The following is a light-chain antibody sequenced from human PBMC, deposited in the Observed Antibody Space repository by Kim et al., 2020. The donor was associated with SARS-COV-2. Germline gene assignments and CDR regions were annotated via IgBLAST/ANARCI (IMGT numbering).Light chain of an antibody. CDR3: QQYAMTPRT. Sequence: LSPGERATLSCRASQSVASNYLAWYQQKPGQAPRLLIYAASSRATGIPDRFSGSGSGTDFTLAISRLEPEDFAVYYCQQYAMTPRTFGQGTKLEI. V-gene: IGKV3-20*01. CDR1: QSVASNY. J-gene: IGKJ2*01. CDR2: AAS.